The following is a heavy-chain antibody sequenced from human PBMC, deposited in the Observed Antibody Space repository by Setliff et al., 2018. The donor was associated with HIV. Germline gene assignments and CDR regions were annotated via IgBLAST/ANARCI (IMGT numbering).Heavy chain of an antibody. Sequence: GGSLRLSCAASGFTFSSYAMSWVRQAPGKGMEWVSYISDSGSTIYYADSVKGRFTISRDNSKNTLYLQMNSLRAEDTAVYYCAKDGYSYGSSSYFDYWGQGTLVTVSS. J-gene: IGHJ4*02. D-gene: IGHD5-18*01. CDR1: GFTFSSYA. CDR3: AKDGYSYGSSSYFDY. CDR2: ISDSGSTI. V-gene: IGHV3-23*01.